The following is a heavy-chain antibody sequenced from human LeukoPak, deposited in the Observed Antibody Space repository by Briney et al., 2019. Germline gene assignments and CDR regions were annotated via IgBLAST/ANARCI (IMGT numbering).Heavy chain of an antibody. Sequence: SETLSLTCTVSGGSISSGGYCWSWIPQHPGKGLEWIVYIYYGARTYYNPSLKSRVTISVATSKNQFSLNLSSVTAADTALYSCARIRGYSGYDSLGVDYSGQGTLVTVSS. J-gene: IGHJ4*02. V-gene: IGHV4-31*03. CDR2: IYYGART. CDR3: ARIRGYSGYDSLGVDY. D-gene: IGHD5-12*01. CDR1: GGSISSGGYC.